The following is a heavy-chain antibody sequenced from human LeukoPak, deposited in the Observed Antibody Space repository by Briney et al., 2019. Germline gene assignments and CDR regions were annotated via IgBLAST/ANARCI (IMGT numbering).Heavy chain of an antibody. V-gene: IGHV3-7*01. CDR1: GFTFSSNW. J-gene: IGHJ4*02. Sequence: PGGSLRLSCAASGFTFSSNWMNWVRQAPGKGLEWVANIKQDGSEKYYVDSVKGRFTISRDNAKNSLYLQMNGLRAEDTAVYYCATSYYYYGSGSGYWGQGTLVTVSS. CDR3: ATSYYYYGSGSGY. CDR2: IKQDGSEK. D-gene: IGHD3-10*01.